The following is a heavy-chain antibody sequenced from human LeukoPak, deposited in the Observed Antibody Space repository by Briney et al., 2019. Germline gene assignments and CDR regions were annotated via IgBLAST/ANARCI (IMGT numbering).Heavy chain of an antibody. J-gene: IGHJ4*02. CDR1: GFTFSSYA. V-gene: IGHV3-23*01. Sequence: PGGSLRLSCAASGFTFSSYAMSWVRQAPGKGLEWVSAISGSGGSTYYADSVKGRFTISRDNSKNTLYLQMNSLRAEDTAVYYCAEGKGSGYLPFDYWGQGTLVTVSS. D-gene: IGHD3-22*01. CDR3: AEGKGSGYLPFDY. CDR2: ISGSGGST.